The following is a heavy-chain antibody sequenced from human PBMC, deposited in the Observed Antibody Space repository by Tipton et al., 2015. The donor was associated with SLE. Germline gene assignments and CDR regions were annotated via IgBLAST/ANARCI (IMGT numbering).Heavy chain of an antibody. V-gene: IGHV4-39*01. CDR2: IYYSGST. J-gene: IGHJ4*02. CDR1: GGSISSSSYY. Sequence: TLSLTCTVSGGSISSSSYYWGWIRQPPGKGLEWIGSIYYSGSTYYNPSLKSRVTISVDTSKNQFSLKLSSVTAADTAVYYCARGDGNSEGRYFDYWGQGTLVTVSS. D-gene: IGHD4-23*01. CDR3: ARGDGNSEGRYFDY.